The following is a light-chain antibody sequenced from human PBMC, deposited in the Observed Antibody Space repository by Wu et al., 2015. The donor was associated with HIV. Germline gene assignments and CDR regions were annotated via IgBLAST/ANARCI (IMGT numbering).Light chain of an antibody. J-gene: IGKJ2*01. Sequence: EMVLTQSPGTLSLSRGETAILSCRVSESIGSSSLAWYQQKPGQPPRLLMYDASRRATGIPDRLSGSGSGADFTLTISWLEPEDSAVYYCQQYATSPHTFGQGTKVE. CDR2: DAS. CDR3: QQYATSPHT. V-gene: IGKV3-20*01. CDR1: ESIGSSS.